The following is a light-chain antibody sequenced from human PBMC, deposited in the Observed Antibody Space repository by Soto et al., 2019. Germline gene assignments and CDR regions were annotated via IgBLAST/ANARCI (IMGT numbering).Light chain of an antibody. CDR1: SSDVCAYNY. J-gene: IGLJ1*01. CDR2: EVS. V-gene: IGLV2-8*01. CDR3: TSYAGTYSFFYV. Sequence: QSALTQPPSASGSPGQSVTISCTGTSSDVCAYNYVSWYQQLPGKAPKLIIYEVSKRPSGVPDRFSGSKSGNTASLTVSGLQAEDEADYYCTSYAGTYSFFYVFGTGTKATVL.